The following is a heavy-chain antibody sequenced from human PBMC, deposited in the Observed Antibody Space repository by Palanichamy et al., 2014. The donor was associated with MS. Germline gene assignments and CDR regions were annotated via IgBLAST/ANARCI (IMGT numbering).Heavy chain of an antibody. V-gene: IGHV3-30*02. CDR3: AKDKDYGLGYFDY. CDR1: GFTFSTYG. Sequence: QVQLVESGGGVVQPGGSLRLSCAASGFTFSTYGMHWVRQAPGKGLEWVAFIRYDGSNIYYADSVKGRFTISGDNSKSTLYVQMNSLRAEDTAVYYCAKDKDYGLGYFDYWGQGTLVTVSS. D-gene: IGHD4-17*01. J-gene: IGHJ4*02. CDR2: IRYDGSNI.